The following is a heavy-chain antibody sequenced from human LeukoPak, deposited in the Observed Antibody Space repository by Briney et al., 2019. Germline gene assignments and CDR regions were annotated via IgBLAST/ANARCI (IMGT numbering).Heavy chain of an antibody. CDR3: ARDSPPPLAAAGRYYYYMDV. CDR2: ISGGGSTI. V-gene: IGHV3-48*03. Sequence: GGSLRLSCAASGFTFSTFEMNWVRQAPGRGLEWVSYISGGGSTIYYADSVKGRFTISRDNAKNSLYLQMNSLRAEDTAVYYCARDSPPPLAAAGRYYYYMDVWGKGTTVTVSS. J-gene: IGHJ6*03. D-gene: IGHD6-13*01. CDR1: GFTFSTFE.